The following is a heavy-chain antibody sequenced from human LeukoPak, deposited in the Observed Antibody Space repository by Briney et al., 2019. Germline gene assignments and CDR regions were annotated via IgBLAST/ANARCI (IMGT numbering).Heavy chain of an antibody. D-gene: IGHD2-15*01. Sequence: PGGSLRLSCGAAGFSFSEYWVSSVRQAPGRWPEWVGNIKGEGSKIYYVRSVKGRFTISRDNEKNSLYLQMNNLRVEDTAVYHCARDGSCFDFWGQGALVTVSS. J-gene: IGHJ4*02. V-gene: IGHV3-7*01. CDR3: ARDGSCFDF. CDR2: IKGEGSKI. CDR1: GFSFSEYW.